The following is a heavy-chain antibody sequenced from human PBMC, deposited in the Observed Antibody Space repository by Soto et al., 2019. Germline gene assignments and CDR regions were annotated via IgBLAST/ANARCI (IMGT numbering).Heavy chain of an antibody. Sequence: PGGSLRLSXAASGFAVSSNYMSWVRQAPGKGLEWVSVIYSGGSTYYADSVKGRFTISRDNSKNTLYLQMNSLRAEDTAVYYCARWIFYYYGMDVWGQGTTVTVSS. CDR3: ARWIFYYYGMDV. J-gene: IGHJ6*02. CDR1: GFAVSSNY. D-gene: IGHD2-2*03. V-gene: IGHV3-53*01. CDR2: IYSGGST.